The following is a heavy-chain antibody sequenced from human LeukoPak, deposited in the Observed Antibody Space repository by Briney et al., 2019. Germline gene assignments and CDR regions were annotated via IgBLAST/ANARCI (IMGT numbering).Heavy chain of an antibody. Sequence: GGSLRLSCAASGFTFSKHGMNWVRRAPGKGLEWVSGISPSGDITYYADSVKGRFTISRDNSKNTLYLEVISLTAEDTAVYYCAKDDAWLRFGEWSQGTLVTVSS. D-gene: IGHD3-10*01. V-gene: IGHV3-23*01. CDR2: ISPSGDIT. J-gene: IGHJ4*02. CDR1: GFTFSKHG. CDR3: AKDDAWLRFGE.